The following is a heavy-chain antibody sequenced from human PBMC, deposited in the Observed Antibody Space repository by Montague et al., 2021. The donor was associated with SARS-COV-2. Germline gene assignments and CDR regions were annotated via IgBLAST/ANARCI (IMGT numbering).Heavy chain of an antibody. CDR3: AGSLSGNQERGDY. CDR1: GGSISSGGYY. J-gene: IGHJ4*01. D-gene: IGHD1-26*01. V-gene: IGHV4-31*03. CDR2: IYYSGST. Sequence: TLSLTCTVSGGSISSGGYYWSWIRQHPGRGLEWIGYIYYSGSTYCNPSLKSRVTISVDTPKNQFSLKLSSVTAADTAVYYCAGSLSGNQERGDYWGHGTLVTVSS.